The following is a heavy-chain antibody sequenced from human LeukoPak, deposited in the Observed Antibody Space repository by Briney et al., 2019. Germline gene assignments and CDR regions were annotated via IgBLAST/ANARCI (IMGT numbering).Heavy chain of an antibody. D-gene: IGHD3-22*01. CDR1: GFTFSDYS. V-gene: IGHV3-21*01. J-gene: IGHJ4*02. Sequence: GGSLRLSCTASGFTFSDYSMNWVRQAPGKGLEWVSSISSSSSYIYYADSVRGRFTISRDNAKKALYLQMNSLRAEDTAVYCCARAPNAYDRFDYWGQGTLVTVSS. CDR2: ISSSSSYI. CDR3: ARAPNAYDRFDY.